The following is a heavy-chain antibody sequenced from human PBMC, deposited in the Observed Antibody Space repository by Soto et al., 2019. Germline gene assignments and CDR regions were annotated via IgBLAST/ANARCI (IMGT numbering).Heavy chain of an antibody. V-gene: IGHV3-21*01. CDR2: ISSTTNYI. J-gene: IGHJ4*02. CDR3: ARESEDLTSNFDY. Sequence: GGSLRLSCAASGFTFTRYSMNWVRQAPGKGLEWVSSISSTTNYIYYADSMKGRFTVSRDNAKSSVYLEMNSLSAEDTAVYYCARESEDLTSNFDYWGQGTLVTVSS. CDR1: GFTFTRYS.